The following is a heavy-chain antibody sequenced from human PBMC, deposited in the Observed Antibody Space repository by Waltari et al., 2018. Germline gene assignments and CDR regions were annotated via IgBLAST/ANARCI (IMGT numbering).Heavy chain of an antibody. V-gene: IGHV3-74*01. J-gene: IGHJ4*02. D-gene: IGHD6-19*01. CDR1: GLTIRGYW. CDR2: NNREESST. CDR3: VRYSSGSFD. Sequence: EVQLVESGGGLVQPGGSLRLSCAASGLTIRGYWMHWVRQAPGKGPVWISRNNREESSTNYADSVRGRFTISRDNAKNTLYLQMDSLRVEDTAVYYCVRYSSGSFDWGQGTLVTVSS.